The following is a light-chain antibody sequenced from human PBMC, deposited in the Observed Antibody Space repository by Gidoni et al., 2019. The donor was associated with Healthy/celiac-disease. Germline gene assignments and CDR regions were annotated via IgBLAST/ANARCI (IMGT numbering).Light chain of an antibody. J-gene: IGLJ2*01. CDR2: EVS. CDR3: SSYTSSSTVV. Sequence: QSALTPPASVSGSPGQSITISCTGTSSDVGGYNYVPWYQPHPGKAPKLMIYEVSNRPSGVSNRFSGSKSGNTASLTISGLQAEDEADYYCSSYTSSSTVVFGGGTKLTVL. CDR1: SSDVGGYNY. V-gene: IGLV2-14*01.